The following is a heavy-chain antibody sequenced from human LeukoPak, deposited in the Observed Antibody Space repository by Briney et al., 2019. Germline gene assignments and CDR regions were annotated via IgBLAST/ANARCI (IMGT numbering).Heavy chain of an antibody. Sequence: SETLSLTCTVSGGSISSSSYYWGWIRQPPGKGLEWIGSIYYSGSTYYNPSLKSRVTISVDTSKNQFSLKLSSVTAADTAVYYCASTLWLGELQQYGMDVWGQGTTVTVSS. V-gene: IGHV4-39*01. D-gene: IGHD3-10*01. J-gene: IGHJ6*02. CDR2: IYYSGST. CDR3: ASTLWLGELQQYGMDV. CDR1: GGSISSSSYY.